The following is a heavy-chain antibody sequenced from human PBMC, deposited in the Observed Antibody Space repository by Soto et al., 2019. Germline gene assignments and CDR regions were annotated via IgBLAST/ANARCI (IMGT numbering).Heavy chain of an antibody. J-gene: IGHJ4*02. V-gene: IGHV3-33*01. CDR3: ARGQTDLGFLEWLPAGFDY. CDR2: IWYDGSNK. Sequence: QVQLVESGGGVVQPGRSLRLSCAASGFTFSSYGMHWVRQAPGKGLEWVAVIWYDGSNKYYADSVKGRFTISRDNSKNTLYLQMNSLRAEDTAVYYCARGQTDLGFLEWLPAGFDYWGQGTLVTVSS. CDR1: GFTFSSYG. D-gene: IGHD3-3*01.